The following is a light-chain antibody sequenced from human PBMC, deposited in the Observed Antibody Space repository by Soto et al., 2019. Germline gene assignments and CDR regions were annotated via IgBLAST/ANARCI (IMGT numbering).Light chain of an antibody. V-gene: IGLV2-14*01. CDR1: SSDDGGYNY. CDR2: DVS. Sequence: LTRPASVSGSPGQSITISCTGTSSDDGGYNYVSWYQQHPGKAPKLMIYDVSNRPSGVSNRFSGSKSGNTASLTISGLQAEDEADYYCSSYTSSSTRGFGTGTKVTVL. CDR3: SSYTSSSTRG. J-gene: IGLJ1*01.